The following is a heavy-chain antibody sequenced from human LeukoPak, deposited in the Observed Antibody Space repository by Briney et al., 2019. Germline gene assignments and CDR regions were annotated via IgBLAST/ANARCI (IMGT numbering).Heavy chain of an antibody. CDR3: AKDPPGIVGATGPPGY. CDR2: ISGSGGST. CDR1: GFTFSSYA. J-gene: IGHJ4*02. Sequence: GGSLRLSCAASGFTFSSYAMSWVRQAPGKGLEWVSAISGSGGSTYYADSVKGRFTISRDNSKNTLYLQMNSLRAEDTAVYYCAKDPPGIVGATGPPGYWGQGTLVTVSP. V-gene: IGHV3-23*01. D-gene: IGHD1-26*01.